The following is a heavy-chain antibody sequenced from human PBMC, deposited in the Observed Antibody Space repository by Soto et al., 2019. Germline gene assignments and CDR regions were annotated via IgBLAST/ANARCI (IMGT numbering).Heavy chain of an antibody. D-gene: IGHD1-26*01. CDR2: IYYSGST. V-gene: IGHV4-59*01. CDR1: GGSISSYY. J-gene: IGHJ4*02. CDR3: ARRWGPTFDF. Sequence: PSETLSLTCTVSGGSISSYYWSWIRQPPGKGLEWIGYIYYSGSTNYNPSLKSRVTISVDTSKNQFSLKLSSVTAADTAAYYCARRWGPTFDFWGQGTLVTVSS.